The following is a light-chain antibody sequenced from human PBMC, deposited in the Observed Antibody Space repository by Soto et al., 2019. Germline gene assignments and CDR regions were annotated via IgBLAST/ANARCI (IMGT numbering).Light chain of an antibody. V-gene: IGLV2-23*01. CDR3: CSYAGTSTWV. CDR2: EGS. Sequence: QSVLTQPASVSGSPGQSITISCTGTSSDVGSYNLVSWYQQHPVKAPKLMIYEGSKRPSGVSTRFSGSKSGNTASLTISGLQAEDEADYYCCSYAGTSTWVFGGGTQLTVL. CDR1: SSDVGSYNL. J-gene: IGLJ3*02.